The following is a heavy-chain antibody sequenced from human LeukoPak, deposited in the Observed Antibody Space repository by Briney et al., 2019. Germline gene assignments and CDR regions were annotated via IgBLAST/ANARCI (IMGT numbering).Heavy chain of an antibody. V-gene: IGHV1-2*02. J-gene: IGHJ5*02. CDR3: AGEGYRGCSGGSCYERWFDP. D-gene: IGHD2-15*01. Sequence: ASVKVSCKASGYTFTGYYMHWVRQAPGQGLEWMGWINPNSGGTNYAQKFQGRVTMTRDTSISTAYMELSRLRSDDTAVYYCAGEGYRGCSGGSCYERWFDPWGQGTLVTVSS. CDR2: INPNSGGT. CDR1: GYTFTGYY.